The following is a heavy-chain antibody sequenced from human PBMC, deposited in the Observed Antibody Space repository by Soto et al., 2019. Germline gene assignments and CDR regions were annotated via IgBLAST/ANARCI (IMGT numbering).Heavy chain of an antibody. D-gene: IGHD6-6*01. CDR2: VYHSGST. CDR1: GGSMRNYY. CDR3: TSSYSTSSSPDY. Sequence: SETLSLTCSVSGGSMRNYYWNWIRQPPGRGLEWIGYVYHSGSTNYNPSLKSRVSMSVDVSRNHFSLTLHSVTAADTAVYFCTSSYSTSSSPDYWGQGTLVTV. J-gene: IGHJ4*02. V-gene: IGHV4-59*01.